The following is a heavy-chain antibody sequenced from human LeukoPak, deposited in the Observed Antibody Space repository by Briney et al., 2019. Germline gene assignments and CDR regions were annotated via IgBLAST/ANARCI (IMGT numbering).Heavy chain of an antibody. CDR1: GFTVSSNY. J-gene: IGHJ3*02. Sequence: PGGSLRLSCAASGFTVSSNYMSWVRQAPGKGLEWVSVIYSGGSTYYADSVKGRFTISRDNSKSTLYIQMNSLRAEDTAVYYCARDRRYFDWLLSIRDAFDIWGQGTMVTVSS. CDR2: IYSGGST. CDR3: ARDRRYFDWLLSIRDAFDI. D-gene: IGHD3-9*01. V-gene: IGHV3-53*01.